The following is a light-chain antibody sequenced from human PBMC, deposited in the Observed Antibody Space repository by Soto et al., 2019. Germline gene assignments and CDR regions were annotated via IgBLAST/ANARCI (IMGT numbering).Light chain of an antibody. J-gene: IGKJ1*01. CDR3: QQYAYSPST. V-gene: IGKV3-20*01. CDR2: GAS. Sequence: DTVLTQSPGTLPLSPGERATLSCRASQSVTSTYLAWYQHRPGQAPRLLIYGASTSPTGIPDRFSGSGSGTDFTLTISRLEPEAFVVYDCQQYAYSPSTFGHRTKVEIK. CDR1: QSVTSTY.